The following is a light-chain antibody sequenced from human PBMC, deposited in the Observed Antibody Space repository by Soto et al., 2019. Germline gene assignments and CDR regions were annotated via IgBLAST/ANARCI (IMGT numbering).Light chain of an antibody. CDR3: QQYGNSRYT. V-gene: IGKV3-20*01. CDR1: QSVRSY. J-gene: IGKJ2*01. CDR2: DAS. Sequence: EIVLTQSPATLSLSPGERATLSCRASQSVRSYLAWYQQKPGQTPRLLIYDASFRATGTPDRFSGSGSGTDFTLTISRLEPEDFAVYYCQQYGNSRYTFGQGTKLEIK.